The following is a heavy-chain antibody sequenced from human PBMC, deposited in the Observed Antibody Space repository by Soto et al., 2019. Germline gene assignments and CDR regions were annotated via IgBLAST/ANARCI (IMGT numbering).Heavy chain of an antibody. D-gene: IGHD3-3*01. J-gene: IGHJ4*02. V-gene: IGHV1-18*01. CDR2: ISSDNGDT. CDR3: ARSARFLERLQLPYYFDL. Sequence: AQLVQSGGEVKKPGASVKVSCKPSGYTISNYGISWVRQAPGQGREWVGWISSDNGDTKYAEKLQGRVAMTTDTATNTAYMELRSLRSDDPAAYYCARSARFLERLQLPYYFDLWGEGTLVTDSS. CDR1: GYTISNYG.